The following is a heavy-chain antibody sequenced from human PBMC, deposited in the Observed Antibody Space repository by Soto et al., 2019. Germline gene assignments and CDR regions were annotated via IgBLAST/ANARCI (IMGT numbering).Heavy chain of an antibody. CDR2: IYYSGST. V-gene: IGHV4-59*01. D-gene: IGHD1-26*01. CDR3: ERVGSGSYYHSNSFDX. Sequence: PSETLSLTCTFSGGSISSYYWSWIRQRPGQGLEWILHIYYSGSTNCSPALKSRVTISIDTSKRQLSLKLRYVTAAYTAVYYCERVGSGSYYHSNSFDXWGQGKVGTVS. CDR1: GGSISSYY. J-gene: IGHJ5*01.